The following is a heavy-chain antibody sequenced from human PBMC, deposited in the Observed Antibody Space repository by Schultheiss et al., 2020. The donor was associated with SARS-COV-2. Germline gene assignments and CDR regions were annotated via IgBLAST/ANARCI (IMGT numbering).Heavy chain of an antibody. CDR2: IYSGGST. J-gene: IGHJ5*02. CDR3: ARERGYSGYDLVA. CDR1: GFSVSSNY. D-gene: IGHD5-12*01. V-gene: IGHV3-66*01. Sequence: GGSLRLSCVASGFSVSSNYMSWVRQAPGKGLEWVSVIYSGGSTYYADSVKGRFTISRDNSKNTLYLQMNSLRAEDTAVYYCARERGYSGYDLVAWGQGTLVTVSS.